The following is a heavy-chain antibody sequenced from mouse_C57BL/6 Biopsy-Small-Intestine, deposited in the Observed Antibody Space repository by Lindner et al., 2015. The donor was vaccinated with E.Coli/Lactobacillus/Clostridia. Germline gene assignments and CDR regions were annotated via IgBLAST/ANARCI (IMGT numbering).Heavy chain of an antibody. Sequence: VQLQESGAELVRPGTSVKVSCKTPGYAFTNYLIEWVKQRPGQGLEWIGVINPGSGGTNYNEKFKGKATLTADKSSTTAYMQLSSLTSEDSAVYFCARSGGDGYFCDYWGQGTTLTVSS. V-gene: IGHV1-54*01. J-gene: IGHJ2*01. CDR3: ARSGGDGYFCDY. CDR1: GYAFTNYL. CDR2: INPGSGGT. D-gene: IGHD2-3*01.